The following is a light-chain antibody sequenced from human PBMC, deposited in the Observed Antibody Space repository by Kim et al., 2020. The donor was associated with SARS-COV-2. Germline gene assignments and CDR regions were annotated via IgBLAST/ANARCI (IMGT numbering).Light chain of an antibody. Sequence: FVSPGERATLSCRASQSVSSNLAWFQQKPGQAPRLLIYGAYTKATGIPARFSGSGSGTEFTLTISSLQSEDFAVYYCQQYNDWPLTFGGGTKLEI. V-gene: IGKV3-15*01. CDR2: GAY. J-gene: IGKJ4*01. CDR1: QSVSSN. CDR3: QQYNDWPLT.